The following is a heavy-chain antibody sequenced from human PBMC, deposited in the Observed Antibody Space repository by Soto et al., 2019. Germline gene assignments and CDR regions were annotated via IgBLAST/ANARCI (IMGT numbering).Heavy chain of an antibody. Sequence: QGQLVQSGAEVKKPGASVKVSCKVFGYTLTELSMHWVRQAPGKGLEWMGGFDPEDDEMVYAQKFQGRVTMIEDTSTETAYMELSGLTSEDTGVYYCATDQDTWFIGSFDVWGQGTMVSVSS. J-gene: IGHJ3*01. CDR2: FDPEDDEM. CDR3: ATDQDTWFIGSFDV. D-gene: IGHD3-10*01. V-gene: IGHV1-24*01. CDR1: GYTLTELS.